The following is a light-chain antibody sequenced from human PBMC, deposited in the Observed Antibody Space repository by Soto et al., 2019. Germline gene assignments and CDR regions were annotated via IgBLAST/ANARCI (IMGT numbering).Light chain of an antibody. CDR1: TGPVTSGHY. J-gene: IGLJ2*01. CDR2: DTT. V-gene: IGLV7-46*01. CDR3: LLSYNGARV. Sequence: QAVVTQEPSLTVSPGGTVTLTCGSDTGPVTSGHYPYWFQQKPGQAPRTLIYDTTNKHSWAPARFSGSLLGGKAALTLSGAQPEDEAGYYCLLSYNGARVFGGGTQLTVL.